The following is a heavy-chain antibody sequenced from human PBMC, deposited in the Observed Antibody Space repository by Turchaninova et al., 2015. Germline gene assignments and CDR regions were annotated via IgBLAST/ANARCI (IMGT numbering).Heavy chain of an antibody. V-gene: IGHV4-30-4*08. CDR1: GDSISSGDFY. CDR2: IYYSGSA. J-gene: IGHJ2*01. Sequence: QVQLQESGPGLVKPSQTLSLTCTVSGDSISSGDFYWSWVRQPPGKGLEWIGYIYYSGSASYHPSLTSRLPIAVDTSKNQFSLRLTSVTATDTAGYYCARGITRRRYFDLWGRGTLVAVSS. D-gene: IGHD2-2*01. CDR3: ARGITRRRYFDL.